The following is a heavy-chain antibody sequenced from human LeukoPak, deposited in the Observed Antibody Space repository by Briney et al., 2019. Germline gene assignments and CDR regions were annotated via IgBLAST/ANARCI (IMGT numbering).Heavy chain of an antibody. CDR1: GGSISSGDYY. J-gene: IGHJ4*02. V-gene: IGHV4-30-4*01. Sequence: SQTLSLTCTVSGGSISSGDYYWSWIRQPPGKGLEWIGYTYDSVNTYYDASLKSRLTISIDTSKNQFSLRLSSVTAADTAVYYCARAGPGRTHDSGTYYWDYWGQGTLVTVSS. CDR2: TYDSVNT. D-gene: IGHD3-10*01. CDR3: ARAGPGRTHDSGTYYWDY.